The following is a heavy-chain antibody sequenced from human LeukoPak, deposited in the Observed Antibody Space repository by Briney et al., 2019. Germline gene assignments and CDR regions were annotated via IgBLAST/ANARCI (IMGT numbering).Heavy chain of an antibody. D-gene: IGHD1-26*01. CDR3: AKREVGAFGY. V-gene: IGHV3-23*01. Sequence: GGSLRLSCAASGFTFSSYAMSWVRQAPGKGLEWVSAISGSGGSTYYADSVKGRFAISRDNSKNTLYLQMNSPRAEDTAVYYCAKREVGAFGYWGQGTLVTVSS. CDR1: GFTFSSYA. J-gene: IGHJ4*02. CDR2: ISGSGGST.